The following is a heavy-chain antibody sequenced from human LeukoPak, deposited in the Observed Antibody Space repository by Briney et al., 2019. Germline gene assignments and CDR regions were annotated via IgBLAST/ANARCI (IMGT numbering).Heavy chain of an antibody. D-gene: IGHD6-19*01. CDR2: IIPIFGTA. V-gene: IGHV1-69*06. Sequence: EASVKVSCKASGGTFSSYAISWVRQAPGQGLEWMGGIIPIFGTANYAQKFQGRVTITADKSTSTAYMELRSLRSEDTAVYYCARSVWLVQLGYYYYYMDVWGKGTTVTVSS. CDR1: GGTFSSYA. CDR3: ARSVWLVQLGYYYYYMDV. J-gene: IGHJ6*03.